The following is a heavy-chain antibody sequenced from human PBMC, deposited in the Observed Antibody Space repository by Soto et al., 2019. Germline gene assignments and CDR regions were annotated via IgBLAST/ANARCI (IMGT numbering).Heavy chain of an antibody. D-gene: IGHD3-9*01. V-gene: IGHV4-30-2*01. CDR1: GGSISSGGYS. CDR3: ARGPPIFY. J-gene: IGHJ4*02. CDR2: IYHGGST. Sequence: PSETLSLTSAVSGGSISSGGYSWGWIRQPPGKGLEWIGYIYHGGSTYYNPSLKSRVTISVDRSKNQFSLKLSSVTAADTAVYYCARGPPIFYWGQGTLVTVSS.